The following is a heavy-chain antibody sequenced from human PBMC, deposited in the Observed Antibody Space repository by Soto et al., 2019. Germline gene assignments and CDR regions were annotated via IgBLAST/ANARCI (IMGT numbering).Heavy chain of an antibody. D-gene: IGHD2-15*01. Sequence: SETLSLTCSVSGAPISSNDYFWAWIRQPPGRGLEFIASMHASGGTYHASSLKSRATMSLDTSKDQFSLKLQSVTAADTGTYYCAAIVVGATRHSDVDHWGQGTLVTVST. CDR2: MHASGGT. CDR1: GAPISSNDYF. V-gene: IGHV4-39*01. CDR3: AAIVVGATRHSDVDH. J-gene: IGHJ4*02.